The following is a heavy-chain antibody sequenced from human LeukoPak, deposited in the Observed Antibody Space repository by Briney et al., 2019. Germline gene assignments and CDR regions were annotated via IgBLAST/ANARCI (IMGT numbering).Heavy chain of an antibody. J-gene: IGHJ4*02. CDR2: ISYDGSNK. V-gene: IGHV3-30-3*01. Sequence: GRSLRLSCAASGFTFSSYAMHWDRQAPGKGLEWVAVISYDGSNKYYADSVKGRFTISRDNSKNTLYLQMNSLRAEDTAVYYCARDPDSYFDYWGQGTLVTVSS. CDR3: ARDPDSYFDY. CDR1: GFTFSSYA.